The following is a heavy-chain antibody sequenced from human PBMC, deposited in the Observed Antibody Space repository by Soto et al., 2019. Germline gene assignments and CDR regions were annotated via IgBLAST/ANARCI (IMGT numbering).Heavy chain of an antibody. CDR1: GGSISSSSYY. J-gene: IGHJ4*02. D-gene: IGHD3-10*01. V-gene: IGHV4-39*01. Sequence: SSETLSLTCTVSGGSISSSSYYWGWIRQPPGKGLECIGSIYYSGSTYYNPSLKSRVTISVDTSKNQFSLKLSSVTAADTAVYYCARHQYNTMVRGRLQNKYYFDYWGQGTLVTVSS. CDR3: ARHQYNTMVRGRLQNKYYFDY. CDR2: IYYSGST.